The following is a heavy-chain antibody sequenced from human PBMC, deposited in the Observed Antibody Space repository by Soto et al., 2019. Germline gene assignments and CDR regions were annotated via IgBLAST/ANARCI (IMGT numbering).Heavy chain of an antibody. CDR3: ARQGDFWSGYYSMGNWFDP. V-gene: IGHV5-10-1*03. CDR1: GYSFTSYW. CDR2: IDPSDSYT. Sequence: EVQLVQSGAEVKKPGESLRISCNGSGYSFTSYWISWVRQMPGKGLEWMGRIDPSDSYTNYSPSFQGHVTISADKSISTAYLQLSSLNASDTAMYYCARQGDFWSGYYSMGNWFDPWGQGTLVTVSS. D-gene: IGHD3-3*01. J-gene: IGHJ5*02.